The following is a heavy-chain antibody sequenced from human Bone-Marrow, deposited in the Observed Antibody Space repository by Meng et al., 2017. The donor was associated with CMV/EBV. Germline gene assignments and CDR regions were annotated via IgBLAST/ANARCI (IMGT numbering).Heavy chain of an antibody. CDR1: GGSISSSSYY. J-gene: IGHJ4*02. CDR2: IYYSGST. V-gene: IGHV4-39*07. CDR3: ASIYDFVGALDY. Sequence: SETLSLTCTVSGGSISSSSYYWGWHRQPPGKGLEWIGSIYYSGSTYYNPSLKSRVTISVDTSKNQFSLKLRSVTAADTAGYYCASIYDFVGALDYWGQGTLVTVSS. D-gene: IGHD3-3*01.